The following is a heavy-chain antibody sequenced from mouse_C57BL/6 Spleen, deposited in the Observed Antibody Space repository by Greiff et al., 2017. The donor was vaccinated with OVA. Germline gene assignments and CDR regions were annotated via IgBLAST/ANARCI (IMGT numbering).Heavy chain of an antibody. CDR2: IYPGSGST. CDR1: GYTFTSYW. V-gene: IGHV1-55*01. J-gene: IGHJ4*01. Sequence: QVQLQQSGAELVKPGASVKMSCKASGYTFTSYWITWVKQRPGQGLEWIGDIYPGSGSTNYNEKFKSKATLTVDTSSSTAYMQLSSLTSEDSAVYYCARTDDYDGDIPHYYAMDYWGQGTSVTVSS. CDR3: ARTDDYDGDIPHYYAMDY. D-gene: IGHD2-4*01.